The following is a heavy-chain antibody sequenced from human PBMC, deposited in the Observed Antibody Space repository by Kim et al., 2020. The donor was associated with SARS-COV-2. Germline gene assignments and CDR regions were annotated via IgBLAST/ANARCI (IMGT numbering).Heavy chain of an antibody. D-gene: IGHD4-17*01. CDR1: GGSISSGGYY. Sequence: SETLSLTCTVSGGSISSGGYYWTWIRLLPGKGLEWIGYIYYSGTIYYNPSLKSRVTISLDTSKNQFSLKLSSLTAADTAVYYCAREYGDYTDRFYYHGM. CDR2: IYYSGTI. CDR3: AREYGDYTDRFYYHGM. J-gene: IGHJ6*01. V-gene: IGHV4-31*03.